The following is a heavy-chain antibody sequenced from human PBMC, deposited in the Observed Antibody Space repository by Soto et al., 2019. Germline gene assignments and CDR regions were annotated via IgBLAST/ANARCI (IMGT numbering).Heavy chain of an antibody. J-gene: IGHJ4*01. D-gene: IGHD3-22*01. V-gene: IGHV1-69*13. CDR3: ARSNRDYYDNSGYYYFDY. CDR2: IIPILGTA. CDR1: GGTFSNYA. Sequence: SVKVSCKASGGTFSNYAINWVRQAPGQGLEWMGEIIPILGTANYAQRFQGRVTITADESTSTAYMELSSLRSEDTALYYCARSNRDYYDNSGYYYFDYWGPGALVTVSS.